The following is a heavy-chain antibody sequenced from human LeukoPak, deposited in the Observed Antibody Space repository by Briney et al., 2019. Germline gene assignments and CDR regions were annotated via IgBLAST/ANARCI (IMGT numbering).Heavy chain of an antibody. CDR2: INSDGSST. D-gene: IGHD3-22*01. J-gene: IGHJ4*02. V-gene: IGHV3-74*01. CDR3: ARDDSSGYYYYQGY. Sequence: GGSLRLSCAASGFTFSSYWMHWVRQAPGKGLVRVSRINSDGSSTSYADSVKGRFTISRDNAKNTLYLQMNSLRAEDTAVYYCARDDSSGYYYYQGYWGQGTLVTVSS. CDR1: GFTFSSYW.